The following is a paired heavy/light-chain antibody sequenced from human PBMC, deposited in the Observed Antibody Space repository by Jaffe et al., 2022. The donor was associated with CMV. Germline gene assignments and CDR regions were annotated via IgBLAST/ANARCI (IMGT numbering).Light chain of an antibody. Sequence: DIVMTQSPLSLAVTPGEPASISCRSSQSLVHSNENTYLDWYLQKPGKSPQLLIYLGYYRASGVPDRFSGRGSGTDFTLKISRVEAEDVGVYYCMQGLQNPFTFGPGTKLNIK. CDR2: LGY. CDR3: MQGLQNPFT. J-gene: IGKJ3*01. CDR1: QSLVHSNENTY. V-gene: IGKV2-28*01.
Heavy chain of an antibody. CDR2: IKADGSEQ. CDR3: VRNLRGDYAFDY. Sequence: EVHLVDSGGGLVQPGGSLRLSCAASGFTFSTYWMTWIRQAPGRGLEWVGNIKADGSEQYFVDSVRGRFTISRDNAKNSLHLQMNSLRAEDTAIYYCVRNLRGDYAFDYWGRGTLVTVSS. D-gene: IGHD4-17*01. CDR1: GFTFSTYW. V-gene: IGHV3-7*03. J-gene: IGHJ4*02.